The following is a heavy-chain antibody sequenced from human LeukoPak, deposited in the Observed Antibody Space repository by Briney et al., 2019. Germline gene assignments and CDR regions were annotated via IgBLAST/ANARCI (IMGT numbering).Heavy chain of an antibody. CDR3: ASTRRAVAGPKSIDY. D-gene: IGHD6-19*01. Sequence: SETLSLTCAVYGGSFSGYYWSWIRQPPGKGLEWIGEINHSGSTNYNPSLKSRVTISVNTSKNQFSLKLSSVTAADTAVYYCASTRRAVAGPKSIDYWGQGTLVTVSS. V-gene: IGHV4-34*01. J-gene: IGHJ4*02. CDR2: INHSGST. CDR1: GGSFSGYY.